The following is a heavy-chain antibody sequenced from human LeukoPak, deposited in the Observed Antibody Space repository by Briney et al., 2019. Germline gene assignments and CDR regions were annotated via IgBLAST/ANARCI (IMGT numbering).Heavy chain of an antibody. J-gene: IGHJ6*02. CDR3: ARDYDILTGYYMVPRTYYYYGMDV. CDR2: ISAYNGNT. V-gene: IGHV1-18*01. CDR1: GYTLTSYG. Sequence: ASVKVSCKASGYTLTSYGISWVRQAPGQGLEWMGWISAYNGNTNYAQKLQGRVTMTTDTSTSTAYMELRSLRSDDTAVYYCARDYDILTGYYMVPRTYYYYGMDVWGQGTTVTVSS. D-gene: IGHD3-9*01.